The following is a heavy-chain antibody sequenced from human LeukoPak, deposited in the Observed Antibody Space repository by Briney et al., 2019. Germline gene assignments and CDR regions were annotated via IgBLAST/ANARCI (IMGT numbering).Heavy chain of an antibody. CDR2: IWFDGSKR. J-gene: IGHJ4*02. Sequence: GGSLRLSCVVSGFRFSDYGLHWVRQAPGKGLEWVALIWFDGSKRYYADSMRGRFTISRDNLDNTLYLQINSLRVEDTATYFCARGPYYDLWSGHFQQTSFDYWGRGALVTVSS. CDR3: ARGPYYDLWSGHFQQTSFDY. D-gene: IGHD3-3*01. CDR1: GFRFSDYG. V-gene: IGHV3-33*01.